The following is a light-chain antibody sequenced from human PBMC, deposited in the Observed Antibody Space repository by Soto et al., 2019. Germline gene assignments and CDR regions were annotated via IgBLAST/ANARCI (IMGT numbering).Light chain of an antibody. Sequence: EIVLTQSAATLSLSPGERATLSCRASQSISSYLAWYQQKPGQAPRLLIYDASNRATGIPARFSGSGSGTDFTLAISCLEPEDFAVYYCQQRSNWPRNTFGQGTKLEIK. CDR3: QQRSNWPRNT. J-gene: IGKJ2*01. CDR2: DAS. CDR1: QSISSY. V-gene: IGKV3-11*01.